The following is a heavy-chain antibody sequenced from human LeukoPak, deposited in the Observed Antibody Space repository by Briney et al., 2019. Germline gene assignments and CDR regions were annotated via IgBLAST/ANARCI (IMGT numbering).Heavy chain of an antibody. D-gene: IGHD3-10*01. J-gene: IGHJ4*02. CDR1: GFTFSSDG. V-gene: IGHV3-30*02. CDR3: AKDPRDYYGSGSYIDY. CDR2: IRYDGSNK. Sequence: PGGSLRLSCAASGFTFSSDGMHWVRQAPGKGLEWVAFIRYDGSNKYYADSVKGRFTISRDSSKNTLYLQMNSLRAEDTAVYYCAKDPRDYYGSGSYIDYWGQGTLVTVSS.